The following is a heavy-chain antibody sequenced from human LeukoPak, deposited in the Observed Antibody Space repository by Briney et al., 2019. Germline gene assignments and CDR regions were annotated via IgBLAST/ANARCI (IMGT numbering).Heavy chain of an antibody. CDR2: ISFDGSNK. D-gene: IGHD5-18*01. CDR1: GFTFSSYA. CDR3: ARDSYGKTDY. J-gene: IGHJ4*02. Sequence: GGSLRLSCAASGFTFSSYAVHWVRQAPGKGLEWVAFISFDGSNKYYADSVKGRFTISRDNSKNTLYLQMNSLRAEDTAVYYCARDSYGKTDYWGLGTLVTVSS. V-gene: IGHV3-30-3*01.